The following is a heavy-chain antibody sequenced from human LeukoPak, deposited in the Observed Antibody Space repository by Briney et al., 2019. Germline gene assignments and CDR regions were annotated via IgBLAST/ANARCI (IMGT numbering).Heavy chain of an antibody. CDR3: ARGGSDYGDYGYNWFDP. CDR1: GFTFSSYS. CDR2: ISNSSSYI. Sequence: PGGSLRLSCAASGFTFSSYSMNWVRQAPGKGLEWVSSISNSSSYIYYADSVKGRFTISRDNAKNSLYLQMNSLRAEDTAVYYCARGGSDYGDYGYNWFDPWGQGTLVTVSS. D-gene: IGHD4-17*01. V-gene: IGHV3-21*01. J-gene: IGHJ5*02.